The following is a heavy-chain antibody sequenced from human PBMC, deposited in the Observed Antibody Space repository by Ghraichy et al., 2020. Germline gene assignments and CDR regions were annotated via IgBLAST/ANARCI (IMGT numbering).Heavy chain of an antibody. CDR3: AKAIDCYGDYRDYYYYYGMDV. V-gene: IGHV3-9*01. J-gene: IGHJ6*02. CDR2: ISWNSGSI. CDR1: GFTFDDYA. D-gene: IGHD4-17*01. Sequence: GGSLRLSCAASGFTFDDYAMHWVRQAPGKGLEWVSGISWNSGSIGYADSVKGRFTISRDNAKNSLYLQMNSLRAEDTALYYCAKAIDCYGDYRDYYYYYGMDVWGQGTTVTVSS.